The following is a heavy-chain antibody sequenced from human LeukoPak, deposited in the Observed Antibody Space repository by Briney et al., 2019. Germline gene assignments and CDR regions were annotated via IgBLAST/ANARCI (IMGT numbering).Heavy chain of an antibody. CDR2: IYYSGST. CDR3: ARGRLGYSSSWYGGGYYFDY. CDR1: GGSISSSSYY. Sequence: SETLSLTCTVSGGSISSSSYYWGWIRQPPGKGLEWIGSIYYSGSTYYNPSLKSRVTISVDTSKNQFSLKLSSVTAADTAVYYCARGRLGYSSSWYGGGYYFDYWGQGTLVTVSS. V-gene: IGHV4-39*07. J-gene: IGHJ4*02. D-gene: IGHD6-13*01.